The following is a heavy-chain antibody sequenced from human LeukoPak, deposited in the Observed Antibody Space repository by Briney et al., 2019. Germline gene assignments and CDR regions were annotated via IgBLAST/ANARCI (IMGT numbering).Heavy chain of an antibody. CDR3: ARLIAVAPHYYFDY. V-gene: IGHV4-4*07. J-gene: IGHJ4*02. CDR1: GGSISIYY. Sequence: KTSETLSLTCTVSGGSISIYYWSWIRQPAGKGLEWIGRIYTSGSTNYNPSLESRVTMSVDTSKNQFSLKLNSVTAADTAVYYCARLIAVAPHYYFDYWGQGTLVTVSS. D-gene: IGHD6-19*01. CDR2: IYTSGST.